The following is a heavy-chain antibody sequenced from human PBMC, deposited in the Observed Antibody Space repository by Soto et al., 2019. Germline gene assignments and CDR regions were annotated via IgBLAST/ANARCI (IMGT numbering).Heavy chain of an antibody. D-gene: IGHD2-21*01. CDR2: SRNKAKSYST. J-gene: IGHJ5*02. CDR1: GLTFGDHY. V-gene: IGHV3-72*01. Sequence: EVQLVESGGGLVQPGGSLTLSCAVSGLTFGDHYMEWVRQAPGKGLEWVARSRNKAKSYSTDFAASMKGRFTITRDKSKNALNLQMNSLMTEDTAVYYCSILEGAWGQGTLVTVSS. CDR3: SILEGA.